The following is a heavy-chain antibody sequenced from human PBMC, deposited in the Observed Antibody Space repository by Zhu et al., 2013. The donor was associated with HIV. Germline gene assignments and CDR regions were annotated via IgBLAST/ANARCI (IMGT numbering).Heavy chain of an antibody. D-gene: IGHD3-3*01. CDR2: INPNSGDT. V-gene: IGHV1-2*02. CDR1: GYTFTAYY. Sequence: VQLVQSGAEVKKPGASVKVSCRASGYTFTAYYMHWVRQAPGQGLEWMGWINPNSGDTSYAQKFQGRVTMTRDTSTDTAYMELSSLRSEDTAVYYCATLEWSYAFDIWGQGTMVTVSS. J-gene: IGHJ3*02. CDR3: ATLEWSYAFDI.